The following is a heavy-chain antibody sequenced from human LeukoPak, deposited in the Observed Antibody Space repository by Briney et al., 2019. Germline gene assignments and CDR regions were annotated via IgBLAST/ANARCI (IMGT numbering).Heavy chain of an antibody. D-gene: IGHD1-26*01. J-gene: IGHJ4*02. Sequence: GASVKASCKASGGTFSSYTISWVRQAPGERLEWMGRIIPILGIANYAQKFQGRVTITADKSTSTAYMELSSLRSEDTAVYYCARGEVYSGSYYFDYWGQGTLVTVSS. CDR1: GGTFSSYT. V-gene: IGHV1-69*02. CDR3: ARGEVYSGSYYFDY. CDR2: IIPILGIA.